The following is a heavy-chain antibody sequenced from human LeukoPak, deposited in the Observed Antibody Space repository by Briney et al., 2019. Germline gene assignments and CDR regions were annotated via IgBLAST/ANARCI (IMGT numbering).Heavy chain of an antibody. CDR2: INPNSGGT. D-gene: IGHD6-6*01. J-gene: IGHJ5*02. CDR3: ARGAILIAGRPVLARWFDP. CDR1: GYTFTGYY. Sequence: ASVKVSCKASGYTFTGYYMHWVRQAPGQGLEWMGWINPNSGGTNYAQKFQGRVTMTRDTSISTAYMELRRLRSDDTAVYYCARGAILIAGRPVLARWFDPWGQGTLVTVSS. V-gene: IGHV1-2*02.